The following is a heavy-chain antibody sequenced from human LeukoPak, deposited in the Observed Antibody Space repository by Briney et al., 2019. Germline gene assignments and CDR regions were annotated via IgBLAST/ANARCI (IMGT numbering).Heavy chain of an antibody. D-gene: IGHD3-10*01. CDR3: AKDSYYGSGSYSYFDY. J-gene: IGHJ4*02. V-gene: IGHV3-23*01. Sequence: GGSLRLSCAASGFTFSSYGMSWVRQAPGKGLEWVSGISGSGGSTYYADSVKGRFTISRDNSKNTLYLQMNSLRAEDTAVYYCAKDSYYGSGSYSYFDYWGQGTLVTVSS. CDR1: GFTFSSYG. CDR2: ISGSGGST.